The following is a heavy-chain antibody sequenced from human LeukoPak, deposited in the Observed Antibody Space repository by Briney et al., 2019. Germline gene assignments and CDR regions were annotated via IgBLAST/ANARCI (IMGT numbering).Heavy chain of an antibody. CDR2: INTRSTHI. CDR3: ATTERTVLLWFGHDAFDI. V-gene: IGHV3-21*01. J-gene: IGHJ3*02. Sequence: GGSLRLSCAASGFTFNIYNMNWVRQAPGKGLEWVSSINTRSTHIYDAGSVKGRFTISRDNAKNLLYLQMDSLRAEDTAVYYCATTERTVLLWFGHDAFDIWGQGTMVTVSS. D-gene: IGHD3-10*01. CDR1: GFTFNIYN.